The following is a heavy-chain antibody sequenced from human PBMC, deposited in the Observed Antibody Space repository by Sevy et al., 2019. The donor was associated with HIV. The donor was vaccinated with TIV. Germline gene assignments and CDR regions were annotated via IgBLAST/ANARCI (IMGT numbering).Heavy chain of an antibody. CDR2: IYPGDSDT. CDR3: AGRSGLDIVATIERSSWSPFDY. D-gene: IGHD5-12*01. Sequence: GESLKISCKGSGYSFTSYWIGWVRQMPGKGREWMGIIYPGDSDTRYSPSFQGQFTISADKSISTAYLQWSSLKASDTAMYYCAGRSGLDIVATIERSSWSPFDYWGQGTLVTVSS. J-gene: IGHJ4*02. V-gene: IGHV5-51*01. CDR1: GYSFTSYW.